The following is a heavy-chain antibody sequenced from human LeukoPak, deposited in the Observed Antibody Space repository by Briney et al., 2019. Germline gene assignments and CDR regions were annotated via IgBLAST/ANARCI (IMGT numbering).Heavy chain of an antibody. CDR1: GYTFTSYG. J-gene: IGHJ4*02. CDR2: ISAYNGNT. D-gene: IGHD6-19*01. Sequence: ASVKVSCKASGYTFTSYGISWVRQAPGQGLEWMGWISAYNGNTNYAQKLQGRVTMTTDTSTSTVYMELSSLRSEDTAVYYCARDLQVGIAVAGTWGQGTLVTVSS. V-gene: IGHV1-18*01. CDR3: ARDLQVGIAVAGT.